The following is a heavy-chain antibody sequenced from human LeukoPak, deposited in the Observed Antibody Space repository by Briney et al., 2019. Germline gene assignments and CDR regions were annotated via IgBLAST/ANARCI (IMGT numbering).Heavy chain of an antibody. CDR3: AKDPFDY. J-gene: IGHJ4*02. CDR1: GFTFSSYG. CDR2: ISYGGSNK. V-gene: IGHV3-30*18. Sequence: GGSLRLSCAASGFTFSSYGMHWVRQAPGKGLEWVAVISYGGSNKYYADSVKGRFTISRDNSKNTLYLQMNSLRAEDTAVYYCAKDPFDYWGQGTLVTVSS.